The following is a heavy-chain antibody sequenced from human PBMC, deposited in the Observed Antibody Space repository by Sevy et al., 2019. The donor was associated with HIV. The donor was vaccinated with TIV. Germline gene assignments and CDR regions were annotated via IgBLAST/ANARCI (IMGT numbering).Heavy chain of an antibody. CDR2: IRYDGSNK. J-gene: IGHJ4*02. V-gene: IGHV3-30*02. Sequence: GGSLRLSCAASGFTFSSYGMHWVRQAPGKGLEWVAFIRYDGSNKYYADSVKGRFTISRDNSKNTLYLQMNSLRAEDTAVHYCAKEGCSSTSCYPFDYWGQGTLVTVSS. CDR3: AKEGCSSTSCYPFDY. D-gene: IGHD2-2*01. CDR1: GFTFSSYG.